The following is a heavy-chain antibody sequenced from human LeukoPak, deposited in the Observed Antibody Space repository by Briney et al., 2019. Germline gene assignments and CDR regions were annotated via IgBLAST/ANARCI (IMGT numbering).Heavy chain of an antibody. V-gene: IGHV1-3*01. CDR3: ASTSMVRGAPSY. CDR2: INAGNGNT. CDR1: GYTFTSYA. J-gene: IGHJ4*02. Sequence: ASVKVSCKASGYTFTSYAMHWVRQAPGQRLEWMGWINAGNGNTKYSQKFQGRVTITADESTSTAYMELSSLRSEDTAVYYCASTSMVRGAPSYWGQGTLVTVSS. D-gene: IGHD3-10*01.